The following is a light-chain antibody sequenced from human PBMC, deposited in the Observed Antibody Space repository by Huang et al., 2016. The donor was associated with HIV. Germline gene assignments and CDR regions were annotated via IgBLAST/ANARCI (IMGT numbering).Light chain of an antibody. V-gene: IGKV1-33*01. J-gene: IGKJ2*01. Sequence: DIQMTQSPSSLSAPVGDGVTITCQASQDIRKYLNWYQQKPGKAPKLLSYDASNLQTGVPSRFSGNGSGTDFTFTISSLQPEDIATYYCQQYDNRYTFGQGTKLEIK. CDR3: QQYDNRYT. CDR2: DAS. CDR1: QDIRKY.